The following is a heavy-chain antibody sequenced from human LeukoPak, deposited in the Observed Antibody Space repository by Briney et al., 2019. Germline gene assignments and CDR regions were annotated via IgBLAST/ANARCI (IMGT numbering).Heavy chain of an antibody. CDR1: GGTFSSYA. V-gene: IGHV1-69*04. CDR2: TIPILGIA. J-gene: IGHJ4*02. CDR3: ARAPYCGGDCYFPDY. Sequence: SVKVSCKASGGTFSSYAISWVRQAPGQGLEWMGRTIPILGIANYAQKFQGRVTITADKSTSTAYMELSSLGSEDTAVYYCARAPYCGGDCYFPDYWGQGTLVTVSS. D-gene: IGHD2-21*02.